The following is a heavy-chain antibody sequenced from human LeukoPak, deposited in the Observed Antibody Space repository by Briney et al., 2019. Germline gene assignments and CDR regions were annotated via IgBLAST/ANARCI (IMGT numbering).Heavy chain of an antibody. D-gene: IGHD3-16*02. Sequence: ASVKVSCKASGYTFTSYGISWVRQAPGQGLEWMGWISAYNGNTNYAQKLQGRVTMTTDTSTSTAYMELRSLRSDATAVYYCARVGADDYVWGSYRWDFDYWGQGTLVTVSS. CDR1: GYTFTSYG. V-gene: IGHV1-18*01. J-gene: IGHJ4*02. CDR2: ISAYNGNT. CDR3: ARVGADDYVWGSYRWDFDY.